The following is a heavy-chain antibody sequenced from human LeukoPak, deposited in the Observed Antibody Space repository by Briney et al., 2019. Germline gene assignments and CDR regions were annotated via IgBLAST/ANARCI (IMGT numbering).Heavy chain of an antibody. Sequence: SETLSLTCAVSGVSISSSNWCSWVRQPPGKGLEWIGEIYHSGSTNYNPSLKSRVTISVDKSKNQFSLKLSSVTAADTAVYYCARVSVVGAFDIWGQGTMVTVSS. J-gene: IGHJ3*02. V-gene: IGHV4-4*02. CDR2: IYHSGST. CDR3: ARVSVVGAFDI. D-gene: IGHD2-21*01. CDR1: GVSISSSNW.